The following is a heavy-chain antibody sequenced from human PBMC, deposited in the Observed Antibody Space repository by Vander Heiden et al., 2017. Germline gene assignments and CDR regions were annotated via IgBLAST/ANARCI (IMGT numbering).Heavy chain of an antibody. J-gene: IGHJ6*02. CDR3: ARVFRDTAMVSYYYYYYGMDV. CDR1: GGSISSSNW. Sequence: QVQLQESGPGLVKPSGTLSLTCAVSGGSISSSNWWSWVRQPPGKGLEWIGEIYHSGSTNYNPCLKSRVTISVDKSKNQFSLKLSSVTAADTAVYYCARVFRDTAMVSYYYYYYGMDVWGQGTTVTVSS. D-gene: IGHD5-18*01. V-gene: IGHV4-4*02. CDR2: IYHSGST.